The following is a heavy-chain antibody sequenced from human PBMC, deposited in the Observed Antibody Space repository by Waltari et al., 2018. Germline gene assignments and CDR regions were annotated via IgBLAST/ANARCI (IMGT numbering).Heavy chain of an antibody. CDR1: RFTISAYG. D-gene: IGHD6-13*01. CDR2: IWANGNDT. Sequence: QVQLVESGGGVVQPGKSLRLSCAASRFTISAYGIHWVRQAPGKGLGWVADIWANGNDTDNLDSVKGRFTISRDSSKNTVDLQMNSLRVEDTGVYYCARNADPGNDWYLDRWGRGTVVGVSS. V-gene: IGHV3-33*01. CDR3: ARNADPGNDWYLDR. J-gene: IGHJ2*01.